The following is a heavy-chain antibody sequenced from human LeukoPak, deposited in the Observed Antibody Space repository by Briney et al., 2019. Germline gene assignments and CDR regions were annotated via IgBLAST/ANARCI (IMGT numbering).Heavy chain of an antibody. D-gene: IGHD6-6*01. CDR2: ISGGGGST. V-gene: IGHV3-23*01. CDR1: GFTFSSYA. Sequence: GGSLRLSCAASGFTFSSYAMSWVRQAPGKGLEWVSAISGGGGSTYYADSVKGRFTISRDNSKNTLYLQMNSLRAEDTAVYYCAKYTSSSVYYGMDVWGQGTTVTVSS. CDR3: AKYTSSSVYYGMDV. J-gene: IGHJ6*02.